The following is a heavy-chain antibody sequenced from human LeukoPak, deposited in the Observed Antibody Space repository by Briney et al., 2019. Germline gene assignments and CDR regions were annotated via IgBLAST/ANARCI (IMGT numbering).Heavy chain of an antibody. CDR2: ISTNGGRT. Sequence: AGSLRLSCSASGFTFSMYLMHWVRQAPGKGREYVSSISTNGGRTYYADSVKGTLTISRDNSKNTLYLQMSSLRTEVTAVYYCVKYGKYHDSNGYYAYWGEGTLVTVPS. V-gene: IGHV3-64D*06. D-gene: IGHD3-22*01. J-gene: IGHJ4*02. CDR1: GFTFSMYL. CDR3: VKYGKYHDSNGYYAY.